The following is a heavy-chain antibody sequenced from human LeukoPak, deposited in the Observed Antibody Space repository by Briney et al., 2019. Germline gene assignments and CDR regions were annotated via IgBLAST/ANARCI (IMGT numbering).Heavy chain of an antibody. V-gene: IGHV1-18*04. D-gene: IGHD3-10*01. Sequence: ASVKVSSKASGYTLTSYGISWVRQAPGQGLEWMGWISAYNGNTNYAQKLQGRVTMTTDTSTSTAYMELRSLRSDDTAVYYCARDLGYGSGSYYGGGDYWGQGTLVTVSS. CDR3: ARDLGYGSGSYYGGGDY. CDR1: GYTLTSYG. J-gene: IGHJ4*02. CDR2: ISAYNGNT.